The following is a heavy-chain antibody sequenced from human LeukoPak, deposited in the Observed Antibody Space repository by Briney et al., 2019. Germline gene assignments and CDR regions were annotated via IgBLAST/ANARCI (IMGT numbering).Heavy chain of an antibody. Sequence: ASVKVSCKASGYTFTGHYMHWVRQAPGQGLEWMGWINPNSGGTNYAQKFQGWVTMARDTSISTAYMELSRLRSDDTAVYYCARDGDSSGYDEFDYWGQGTLVTVSS. CDR3: ARDGDSSGYDEFDY. V-gene: IGHV1-2*04. CDR1: GYTFTGHY. CDR2: INPNSGGT. D-gene: IGHD3-22*01. J-gene: IGHJ4*02.